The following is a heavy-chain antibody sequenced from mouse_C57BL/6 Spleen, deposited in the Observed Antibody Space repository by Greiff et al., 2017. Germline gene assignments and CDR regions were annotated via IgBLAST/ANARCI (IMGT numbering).Heavy chain of an antibody. V-gene: IGHV1-15*01. J-gene: IGHJ4*01. Sequence: QVQLQQSGAELVRPGASVTLSCKASGYTFTDYEMHWVKQTPVHGLEWIGAIDPETGGTAYNQKFKGKAILTADKSSSTAYMELRSLTSEDSAVYYCTREGYSNYDAMDYWGQGTSVTVSS. CDR3: TREGYSNYDAMDY. CDR1: GYTFTDYE. D-gene: IGHD2-5*01. CDR2: IDPETGGT.